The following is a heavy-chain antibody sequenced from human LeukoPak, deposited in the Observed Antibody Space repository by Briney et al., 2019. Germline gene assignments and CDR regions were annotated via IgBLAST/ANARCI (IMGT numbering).Heavy chain of an antibody. J-gene: IGHJ3*02. CDR1: GFTFSSYW. Sequence: GGSLRLSCAASGFTFSSYWMSWVRQAPGKGLEWVANIKQDGSEKYYVDSVKGRFAISRDNAKNSLYLQMNSLRAEDTAVYYCARAGGTYYGIAFDIWGQGTMVTVSS. CDR2: IKQDGSEK. V-gene: IGHV3-7*01. CDR3: ARAGGTYYGIAFDI. D-gene: IGHD1-26*01.